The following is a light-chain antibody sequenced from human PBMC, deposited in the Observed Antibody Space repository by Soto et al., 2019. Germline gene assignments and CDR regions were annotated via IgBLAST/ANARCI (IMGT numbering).Light chain of an antibody. CDR2: NVY. Sequence: QSALTQPASVSGSPGQSITISCTGTSSDVGAYNFVSWHQQHPGKAPKLMIYNVYDRPSGISYRFSGSKSGNTASLTISGLQGAAEAASYSTAYTARPTYLFGTATKVTLL. CDR1: SSDVGAYNF. J-gene: IGLJ1*01. CDR3: TAYTARPTYL. V-gene: IGLV2-14*03.